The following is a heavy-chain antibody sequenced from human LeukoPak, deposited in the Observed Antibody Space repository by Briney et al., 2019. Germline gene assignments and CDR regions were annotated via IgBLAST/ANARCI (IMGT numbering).Heavy chain of an antibody. CDR2: INYSGST. V-gene: IGHV4-34*01. Sequence: SETLSLTCAVYGGSFSGYYWSWIRQPPGKGLEWIGEINYSGSTNYNPSLKSRVTISVDTSKNQFSLKLSSVTAADTAVYYCAVSTVTLDAFDIWGQGTMVTVSS. CDR3: AVSTVTLDAFDI. D-gene: IGHD4-17*01. CDR1: GGSFSGYY. J-gene: IGHJ3*02.